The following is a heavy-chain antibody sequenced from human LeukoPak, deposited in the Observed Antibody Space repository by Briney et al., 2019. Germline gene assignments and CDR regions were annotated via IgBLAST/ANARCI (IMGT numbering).Heavy chain of an antibody. CDR2: IIPIFGTA. D-gene: IGHD5-24*01. J-gene: IGHJ4*02. CDR1: GYTFTSYG. CDR3: ARVGSRGEMATILDY. V-gene: IGHV1-69*05. Sequence: SVKVSCKASGYTFTSYGISWVRQAPGQGLEWMGGIIPIFGTANYAQKFQGRVTITTDESTSTAYMELSSLRSEDTAVYYCARVGSRGEMATILDYWGQGTLVTVSS.